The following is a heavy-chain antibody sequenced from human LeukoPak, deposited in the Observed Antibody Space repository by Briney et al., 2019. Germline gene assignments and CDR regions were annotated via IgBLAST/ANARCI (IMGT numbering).Heavy chain of an antibody. CDR1: GYSFTSYW. V-gene: IGHV5-51*01. CDR3: ARHGKLSSSRNWFDP. Sequence: GESLNISCQASGYSFTSYWIGWVRQLPGKGLEWMGIIYLDDFDVRYSPSFQGQVTISADKSITTAYLQWSSLKASDTAIYYCARHGKLSSSRNWFDPWGQGTLVTVSS. J-gene: IGHJ5*02. D-gene: IGHD1-26*01. CDR2: IYLDDFDV.